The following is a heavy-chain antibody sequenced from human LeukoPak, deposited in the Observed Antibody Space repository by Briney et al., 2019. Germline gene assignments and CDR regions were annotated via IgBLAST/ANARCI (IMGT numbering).Heavy chain of an antibody. D-gene: IGHD3-10*01. CDR2: IEQDGSEK. CDR3: ARDKEKGGSGSKFDY. Sequence: GGSLRLSCAASGFTFSSYWMSWVRQAPGKGLEWGVNIEQDGSEKNYLDSVKGRFTISRDNPKNSLYLQMNSLRAEDTAVYYCARDKEKGGSGSKFDYWGQGTLVTVSS. J-gene: IGHJ4*02. V-gene: IGHV3-7*01. CDR1: GFTFSSYW.